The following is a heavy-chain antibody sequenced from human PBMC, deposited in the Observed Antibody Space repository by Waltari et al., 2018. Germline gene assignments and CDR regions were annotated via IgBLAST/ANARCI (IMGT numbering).Heavy chain of an antibody. V-gene: IGHV4-34*02. Sequence: QVQLQQWGAGLLQPSETLSLTCAVYGGSFSGYYWGWIRQPPGKGLEWIGEINHSGNTNHNPSLRSRVTMLVDTSKSQFSLKLNSVTAVDTAVYYCVRLEDCTGPGGNCYSGDSFAMDVWGQGTTVTVSS. CDR3: VRLEDCTGPGGNCYSGDSFAMDV. J-gene: IGHJ6*02. CDR2: INHSGNT. CDR1: GGSFSGYY. D-gene: IGHD2-8*02.